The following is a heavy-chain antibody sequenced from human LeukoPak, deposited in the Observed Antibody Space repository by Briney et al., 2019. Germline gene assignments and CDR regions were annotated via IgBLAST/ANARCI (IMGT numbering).Heavy chain of an antibody. CDR1: GFTFSSYS. J-gene: IGHJ4*02. V-gene: IGHV3-21*01. CDR2: ISSSSSYI. CDR3: ARELGHSGYGPSPPGSDY. Sequence: GGSLRLSCAASGFTFSSYSMNWVRQAPGKGLEWVSSISSSSSYIYYADSVKGRFTISRDNAKNSLYLQMNSLRAEDTAVYCCARELGHSGYGPSPPGSDYWGQGTLVTVSS. D-gene: IGHD5-12*01.